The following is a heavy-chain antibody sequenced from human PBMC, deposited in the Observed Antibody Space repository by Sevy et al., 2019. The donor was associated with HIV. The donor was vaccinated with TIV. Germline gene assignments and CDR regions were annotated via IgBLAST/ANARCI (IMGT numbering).Heavy chain of an antibody. CDR2: ISDSSFYI. Sequence: GGSLILSCAASGFTFSDYCVNWVRQAPGKGLEWVSSISDSSFYIYYADSVKGRFTISRDNAKNSLYLQMNSLRAEDTAVYYCARATGTEALDAFDIWGQGTMVTVSS. CDR1: GFTFSDYC. J-gene: IGHJ3*02. CDR3: ARATGTEALDAFDI. D-gene: IGHD1-1*01. V-gene: IGHV3-21*01.